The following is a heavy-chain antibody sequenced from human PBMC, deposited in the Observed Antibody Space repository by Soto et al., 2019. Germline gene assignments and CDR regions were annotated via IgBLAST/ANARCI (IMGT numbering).Heavy chain of an antibody. V-gene: IGHV3-30-3*01. D-gene: IGHD3-22*01. CDR1: GFTFSSYA. J-gene: IGHJ5*02. Sequence: PGGSLRLSCAASGFTFSSYAMHWVRQAPGKGLEWVAVISYDGSNKYYADSVKGRFTSSRDNSKNTLYLQMNSLRAEDTAVYYCAGYDSSGLMAPWGQGTLVTVSS. CDR3: AGYDSSGLMAP. CDR2: ISYDGSNK.